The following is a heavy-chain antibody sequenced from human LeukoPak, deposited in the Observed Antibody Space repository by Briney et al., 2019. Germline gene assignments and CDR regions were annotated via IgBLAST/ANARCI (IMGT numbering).Heavy chain of an antibody. CDR1: GGSFSGYY. CDR2: INHSGST. Sequence: PSETLSLTCAVYGGSFSGYYWSWIRQPPGKGLEWIGEINHSGSTNYNPSLKSRVTISVDTSKNQFSLKLSSVTAADTAVYYCARSLPVTTRNFDYWGQGTLVTVSS. J-gene: IGHJ4*02. D-gene: IGHD4-17*01. CDR3: ARSLPVTTRNFDY. V-gene: IGHV4-34*01.